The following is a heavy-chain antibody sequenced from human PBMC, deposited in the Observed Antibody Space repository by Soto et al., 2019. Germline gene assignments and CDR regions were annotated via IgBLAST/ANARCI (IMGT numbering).Heavy chain of an antibody. J-gene: IGHJ6*02. Sequence: GGSLRLSCAASGFTFSSYAMSWVRQAPGKGLEWVSAISGSGGSTYYADSVKGRFTISRDNSKNTLYLQMNSLRAEETAVYYCAKHLLSFPGRYYYGMDVWGHGTTVTVSS. V-gene: IGHV3-23*01. CDR3: AKHLLSFPGRYYYGMDV. D-gene: IGHD2-8*02. CDR1: GFTFSSYA. CDR2: ISGSGGST.